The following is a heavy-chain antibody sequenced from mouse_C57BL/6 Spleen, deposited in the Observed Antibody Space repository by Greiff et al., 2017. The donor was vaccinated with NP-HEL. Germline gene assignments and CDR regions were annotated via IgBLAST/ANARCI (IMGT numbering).Heavy chain of an antibody. CDR3: ARTARIKY. Sequence: DVQLQESGPGLVKPSQSLSLTCTVTGYSITSGYGWNWLRQFPGNKLEWMGYISYSGSTNYNPSLKSRISITRDTSKNQFFLQLNSVTTEDTATYYCARTARIKYWGKGTTLTVSS. CDR2: ISYSGST. V-gene: IGHV3-2*02. J-gene: IGHJ2*01. CDR1: GYSITSGYG. D-gene: IGHD1-2*01.